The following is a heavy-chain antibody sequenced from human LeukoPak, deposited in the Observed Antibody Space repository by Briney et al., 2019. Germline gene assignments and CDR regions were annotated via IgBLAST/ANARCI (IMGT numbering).Heavy chain of an antibody. J-gene: IGHJ3*02. CDR2: INPNSGAT. Sequence: ASVKVPCKTSGYTFTANYMQWVRQAPGQGLEWMGWINPNSGATKYAQKFQGRVTMTRDTSISTAYMELSRLRSDDTAVYYCARYRCKTTSGSEDTDAFDMWGQGTMVTVSS. CDR3: ARYRCKTTSGSEDTDAFDM. V-gene: IGHV1-2*02. D-gene: IGHD2/OR15-2a*01. CDR1: GYTFTANY.